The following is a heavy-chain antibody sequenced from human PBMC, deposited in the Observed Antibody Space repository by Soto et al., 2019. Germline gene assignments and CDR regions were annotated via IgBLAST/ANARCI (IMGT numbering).Heavy chain of an antibody. Sequence: GGSLRLSCAASGFTVSSNYMSWVRQAPGKGLEWVSVIYSGGSTYYADSVKGRFTISRDNSKDTLYLQMNSLRAEDTAVYYCAREKKDIVVVVAASIHLRGRGTLLSVSS. CDR3: AREKKDIVVVVAASIHL. CDR1: GFTVSSNY. CDR2: IYSGGST. D-gene: IGHD2-15*01. J-gene: IGHJ2*01. V-gene: IGHV3-66*01.